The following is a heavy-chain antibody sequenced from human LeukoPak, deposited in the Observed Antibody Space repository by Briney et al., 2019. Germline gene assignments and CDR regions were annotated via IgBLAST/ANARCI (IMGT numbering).Heavy chain of an antibody. D-gene: IGHD1-26*01. CDR3: ARGLEWEPRFDP. Sequence: SETLSLTCTVSGGSVSSYYWSWIRQPPGKGLEWIGYIYYSGSTNYNPSLKSRVTISVDTSKNQFFLKLSSVTAADTAVYYCARGLEWEPRFDPWGQGTLVTVSS. CDR2: IYYSGST. CDR1: GGSVSSYY. J-gene: IGHJ5*02. V-gene: IGHV4-59*02.